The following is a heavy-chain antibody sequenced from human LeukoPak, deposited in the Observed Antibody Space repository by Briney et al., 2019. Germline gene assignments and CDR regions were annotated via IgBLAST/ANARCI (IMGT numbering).Heavy chain of an antibody. CDR3: ARTATTPDY. Sequence: SGTLSLTCTVSGGSISSSSYYWGWIRQPPGKGLEWIGSIYYSGSTYYNPSLKSRVTISVDTSKNQFSLKLSSVTAADTAVYYCARTATTPDYWGQGTLVTVSS. D-gene: IGHD5-12*01. CDR1: GGSISSSSYY. CDR2: IYYSGST. J-gene: IGHJ4*02. V-gene: IGHV4-39*01.